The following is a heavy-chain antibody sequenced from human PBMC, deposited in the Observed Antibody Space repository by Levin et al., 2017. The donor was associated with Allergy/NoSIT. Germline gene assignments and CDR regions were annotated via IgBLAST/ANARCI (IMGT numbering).Heavy chain of an antibody. Sequence: PGGSLRLSCAASGFTVSSNSMSWVRQAPGKGLEWVSVIYGGGSTYYAGSVKGRFTISRDTSKNTLYLQMNSLRAEDTAVYYCARGRGIVAGYYYGMDVWGQGTTVTVSS. CDR3: ARGRGIVAGYYYGMDV. CDR2: IYGGGST. V-gene: IGHV3-53*01. CDR1: GFTVSSNS. D-gene: IGHD5-12*01. J-gene: IGHJ6*02.